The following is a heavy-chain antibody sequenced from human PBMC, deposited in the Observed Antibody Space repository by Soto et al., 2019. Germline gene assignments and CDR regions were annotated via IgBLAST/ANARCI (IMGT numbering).Heavy chain of an antibody. V-gene: IGHV2-5*01. J-gene: IGHJ4*02. CDR2: MYWNDDN. CDR3: AHGSGWLFAH. CDR1: GFSLSSTAVG. D-gene: IGHD3-22*01. Sequence: QITLKESGPTLVRPTQTLTLTCTFSGFSLSSTAVGVGWIRQAPGQAPEWLALMYWNDDNHYSPPLKSRLTLTKDTSKNQVVLTMTNVDPVDTATYYCAHGSGWLFAHWGQGTLVTVTS.